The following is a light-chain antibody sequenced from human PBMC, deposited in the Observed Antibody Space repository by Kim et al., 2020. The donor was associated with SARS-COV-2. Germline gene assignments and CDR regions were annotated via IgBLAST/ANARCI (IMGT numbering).Light chain of an antibody. J-gene: IGKJ1*01. CDR1: QSVSSS. CDR2: SAS. Sequence: EIVMTLSPATLSVSPGERATLSCRASQSVSSSLAWYQQKPGQAPRLLIYSASTRATAFPARFSGSGSGTEFTLTISSLQSEDFAVYYCQQYNNWPRTFGQGTKVDIK. CDR3: QQYNNWPRT. V-gene: IGKV3-15*01.